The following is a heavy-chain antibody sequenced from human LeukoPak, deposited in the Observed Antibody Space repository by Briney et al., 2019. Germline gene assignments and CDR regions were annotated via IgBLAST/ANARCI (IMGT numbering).Heavy chain of an antibody. CDR2: IRSKANSYAT. J-gene: IGHJ4*02. D-gene: IGHD3-22*01. Sequence: GGSLRLSCAASGFTFSGSAMHWVRQASGKGLEWVGRIRSKANSYATAYAASVKGRFTISRDDSKNTAYLQMNSLKTEDTAVYYCTRPQYYYDSSGYPSRVDYWGQGTLVTVSS. CDR1: GFTFSGSA. CDR3: TRPQYYYDSSGYPSRVDY. V-gene: IGHV3-73*01.